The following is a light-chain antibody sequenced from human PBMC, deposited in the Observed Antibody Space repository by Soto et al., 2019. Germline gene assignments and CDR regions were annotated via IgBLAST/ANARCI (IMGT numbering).Light chain of an antibody. CDR1: QSVSSY. J-gene: IGKJ5*01. Sequence: EFVLTQSPGTLSLSPGERATLSCRASQSVSSYLAWFQQNPGQAPRLLIYDASNRATGIPARFSGSGSGTDFTLTINSLEPEDFAVYYCQQRSNWPPITFGQGTRLEIK. V-gene: IGKV3-11*01. CDR3: QQRSNWPPIT. CDR2: DAS.